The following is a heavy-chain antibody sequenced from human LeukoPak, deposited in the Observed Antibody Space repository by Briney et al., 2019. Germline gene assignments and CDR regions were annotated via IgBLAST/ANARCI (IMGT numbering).Heavy chain of an antibody. D-gene: IGHD3-22*01. J-gene: IGHJ4*02. CDR2: MNTNSGNT. V-gene: IGHV1-8*01. Sequence: GASVTVSCKASGYTFTSYDINWVRQATGQGLEWMGWMNTNSGNTGYAQKFQGRVTMTRNTSISTAYMELSSLRSEDTAVYYCARASHHYYDSSGYCFDYWGQGTLVTVSS. CDR1: GYTFTSYD. CDR3: ARASHHYYDSSGYCFDY.